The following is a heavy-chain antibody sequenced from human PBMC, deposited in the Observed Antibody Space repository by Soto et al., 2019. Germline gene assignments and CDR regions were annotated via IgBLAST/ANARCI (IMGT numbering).Heavy chain of an antibody. Sequence: QVQLEQSGSEVKKSGSSVKVSCKASGYSFSSHAITWVRQAPGQGLEWMGGIIPVFGTPSYAQKFQGRVTSSADKYTNTSYLELRSLRSEDTAVYYCARGGALSTSWYWGDGLDSWGQGTQVTVSS. CDR1: GYSFSSHA. J-gene: IGHJ4*02. CDR3: ARGGALSTSWYWGDGLDS. D-gene: IGHD6-13*01. CDR2: IIPVFGTP. V-gene: IGHV1-69*06.